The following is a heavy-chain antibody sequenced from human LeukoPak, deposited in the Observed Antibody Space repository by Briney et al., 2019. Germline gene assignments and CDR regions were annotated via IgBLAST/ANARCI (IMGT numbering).Heavy chain of an antibody. CDR2: INHSGST. CDR3: ARGLLSYYYGSGSYFPVYYFDY. Sequence: PSETLSLTCAVYGGSFSGYYWSWIRQPPGKGLEWIGEINHSGSTNYNPSLKSRVTISVDTSKNQFSLKLSSVTAADTAVYYCARGLLSYYYGSGSYFPVYYFDYWGQGTLVTVSS. D-gene: IGHD3-10*01. V-gene: IGHV4-34*01. CDR1: GGSFSGYY. J-gene: IGHJ4*02.